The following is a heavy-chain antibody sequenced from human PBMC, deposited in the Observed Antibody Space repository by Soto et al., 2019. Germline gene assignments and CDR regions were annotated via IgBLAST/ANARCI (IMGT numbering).Heavy chain of an antibody. Sequence: SETLSLTCTVSGGSVSSGSYYWSWIRQPPGKGLEWIGYIYYSGSTNYNPSLKSRVTISVDTSKNQFSLKLSSVTAADTAVYYCARMVTYYYYYMDVWGKGTTVTVSS. CDR2: IYYSGST. J-gene: IGHJ6*03. D-gene: IGHD2-8*01. V-gene: IGHV4-61*01. CDR1: GGSVSSGSYY. CDR3: ARMVTYYYYYMDV.